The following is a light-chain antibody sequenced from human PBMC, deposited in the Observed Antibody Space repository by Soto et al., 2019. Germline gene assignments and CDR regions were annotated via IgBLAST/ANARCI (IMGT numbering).Light chain of an antibody. CDR1: QDVGNF. CDR3: QQYGSLPIT. V-gene: IGKV1-33*01. J-gene: IGKJ5*01. Sequence: QMTQSPSSLSASIGDRVTISCQASQDVGNFLNWYQQRPGKAPYLLIYDASNLDSGVSSRFSGSGSGRDFSFTITSLQPDDVATYFCQQYGSLPITFGQGTRLEI. CDR2: DAS.